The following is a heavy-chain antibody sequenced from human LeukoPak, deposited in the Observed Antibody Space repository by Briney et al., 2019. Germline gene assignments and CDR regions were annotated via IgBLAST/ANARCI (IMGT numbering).Heavy chain of an antibody. Sequence: PSETLSLTCTVSGGSISNYYWSWIRQPPGKGQEWIGYIYYSGSTNYNPSLKSRVIISVDTSKNQFSLKLSSVAAADTAVYYCARDYGDYFDNWGQGTLVTVSS. CDR2: IYYSGST. J-gene: IGHJ4*02. CDR3: ARDYGDYFDN. D-gene: IGHD4-17*01. V-gene: IGHV4-59*01. CDR1: GGSISNYY.